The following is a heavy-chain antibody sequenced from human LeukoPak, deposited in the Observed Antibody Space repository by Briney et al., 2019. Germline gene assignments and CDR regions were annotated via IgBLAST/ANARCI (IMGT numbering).Heavy chain of an antibody. CDR1: GGFMNNYY. CDR2: ISDSGST. Sequence: SETLSLTCTVSGGFMNNYYWSWIRQAPGKGLEWIGYISDSGSTNYNPSLGSRVTISVDTSKNQFSLKLTSVTAADTALYYCARYDYGDCWFDPWGQGTLVTVSS. J-gene: IGHJ5*02. D-gene: IGHD4-17*01. CDR3: ARYDYGDCWFDP. V-gene: IGHV4-59*01.